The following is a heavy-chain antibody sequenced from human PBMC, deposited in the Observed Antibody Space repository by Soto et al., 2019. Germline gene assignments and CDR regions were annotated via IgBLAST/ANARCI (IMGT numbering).Heavy chain of an antibody. J-gene: IGHJ4*02. Sequence: SETLSLTCAVSGDSVTSNVWWSWVRQPPGKGLEWIGEAYHNGLTDYNPSLKSRVTMSVDTFKNEFSLKLTSLTAADTAIYYCTRDAAVPGESDRFDYWGQGTLVTVSS. CDR1: GDSVTSNVW. CDR3: TRDAAVPGESDRFDY. V-gene: IGHV4-4*02. CDR2: AYHNGLT. D-gene: IGHD6-19*01.